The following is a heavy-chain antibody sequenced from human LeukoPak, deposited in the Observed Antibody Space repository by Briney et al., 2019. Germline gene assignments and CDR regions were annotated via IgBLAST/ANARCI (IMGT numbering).Heavy chain of an antibody. D-gene: IGHD3-9*01. CDR3: ARGQRGRYSDY. CDR1: GGSFSGYY. V-gene: IGHV4-34*01. Sequence: SETLSLTCAVYGGSFSGYYWSWIRQPPGKGLEWIGEINHSGSTNYNPSLKSRVTISVDTSKNQFSLKLSSVTAVDTAVYYCARGQRGRYSDYWGQGTLVTVSS. CDR2: INHSGST. J-gene: IGHJ4*02.